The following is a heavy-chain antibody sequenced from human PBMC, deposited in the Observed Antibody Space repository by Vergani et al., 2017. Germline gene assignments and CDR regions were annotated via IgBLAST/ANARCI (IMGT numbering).Heavy chain of an antibody. V-gene: IGHV4-61*10. Sequence: QVQLQESGPGLVKPSETLSLTCTVSGGSVSSGSYYWSWIRQPAGKGLEWIGYIYYSGSTNYNPSLKSRVTISVDTSKNQFSLKLSSVTSADTAVYYCARENTSPFDYWGQGTLVTVSS. CDR1: GGSVSSGSYY. CDR2: IYYSGST. CDR3: ARENTSPFDY. D-gene: IGHD2-2*02. J-gene: IGHJ4*02.